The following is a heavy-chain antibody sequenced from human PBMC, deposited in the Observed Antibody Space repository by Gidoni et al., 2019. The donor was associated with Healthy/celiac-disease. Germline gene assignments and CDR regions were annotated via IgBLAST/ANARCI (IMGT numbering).Heavy chain of an antibody. CDR3: TTGLNSGYSYGYKYFQH. V-gene: IGHV3-15*01. Sequence: LEWVGRIKSKTDGGTTDYAAPGKGRFTISRDDSKNTLYLQMNSLKTEDTAVYYCTTGLNSGYSYGYKYFQHWGQGTLVTVSS. D-gene: IGHD5-18*01. J-gene: IGHJ1*01. CDR2: IKSKTDGGTT.